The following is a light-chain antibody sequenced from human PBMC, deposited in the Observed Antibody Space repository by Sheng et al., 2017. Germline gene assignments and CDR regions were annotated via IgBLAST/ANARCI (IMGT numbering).Light chain of an antibody. J-gene: IGKJ3*01. CDR2: LGS. CDR1: QSLLHSNGYNY. Sequence: IVMTQSPLSLPVTPGEPASISCRSSQSLLHSNGYNYLDWYLQKPGQSPQLLIYLGSNRASGVPDRFSGSGSGTDFTVKISRVEAEDVGVYYCMQALQTPFTFGPGTKVDIK. CDR3: MQALQTPFT. V-gene: IGKV2-28*01.